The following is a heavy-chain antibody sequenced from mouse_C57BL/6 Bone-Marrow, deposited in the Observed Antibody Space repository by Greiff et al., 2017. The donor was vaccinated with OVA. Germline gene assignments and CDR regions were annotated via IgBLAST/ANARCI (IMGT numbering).Heavy chain of an antibody. V-gene: IGHV14-4*01. CDR3: TWRYFDY. Sequence: EVKLMESGAELVRPGASVKLSCTASGFNIKDDYMHWVKQRPEQGLEWIGWIDPENGGTEYASKFQGKATITADTSYNTSYLQLSLLTAEDTAVYYCTWRYFDYWGQGTTLTVSS. CDR1: GFNIKDDY. CDR2: IDPENGGT. J-gene: IGHJ2*01.